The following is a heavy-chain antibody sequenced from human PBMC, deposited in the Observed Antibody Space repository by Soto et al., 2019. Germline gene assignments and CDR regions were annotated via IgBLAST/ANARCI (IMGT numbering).Heavy chain of an antibody. Sequence: PSETLSLTCSVSGGSISSYYWSWIRQPPGKGLEWIGYISYSGSTKYNPSLKSRLTISVDTSKNQFSLKLSSVTAADTAVYYCARDISSGGYYYFDYWGQVTLVTVSS. J-gene: IGHJ4*02. V-gene: IGHV4-59*01. CDR3: ARDISSGGYYYFDY. CDR2: ISYSGST. CDR1: GGSISSYY. D-gene: IGHD2-15*01.